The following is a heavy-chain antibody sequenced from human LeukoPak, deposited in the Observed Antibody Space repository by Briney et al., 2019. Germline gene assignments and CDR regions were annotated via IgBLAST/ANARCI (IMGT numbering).Heavy chain of an antibody. J-gene: IGHJ6*03. CDR3: AREAGLGDILTGIPYSYYYYYYMDV. V-gene: IGHV1-2*02. D-gene: IGHD3-9*01. CDR1: GYTFTGYY. Sequence: GASVKVSCKASGYTFTGYYMHWVRQAPGQGLEWMGWINPNSGGTNYAQKFQGRVTMTRDTSISTAYMELSRLRSDDTAVYYCAREAGLGDILTGIPYSYYYYYYMDVWGKGTTVTVSS. CDR2: INPNSGGT.